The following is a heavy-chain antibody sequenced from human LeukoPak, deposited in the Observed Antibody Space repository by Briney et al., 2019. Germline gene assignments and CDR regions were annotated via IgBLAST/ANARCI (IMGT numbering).Heavy chain of an antibody. CDR2: INHSGST. D-gene: IGHD1-26*01. Sequence: SETLSLTCAVYGGSFSGYYWSWIRQPPGKGLEWIGEINHSGSTNYNPPLKSRVTISVDTSKNQFSLKLSSVTAADTAVYYCARDSGSFAYPKFDYWGQGTLVTVSS. CDR1: GGSFSGYY. J-gene: IGHJ4*02. V-gene: IGHV4-34*01. CDR3: ARDSGSFAYPKFDY.